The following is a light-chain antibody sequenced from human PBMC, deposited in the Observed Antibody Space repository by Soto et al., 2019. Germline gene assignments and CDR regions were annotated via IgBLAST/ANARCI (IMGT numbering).Light chain of an antibody. Sequence: DIQMTQSTSTLSASVGDRVTITCRASKSISSWLAWYQQKPGKSPKLLSKKASTLESGVPSSFSGSGSGTEFTLTISSLQPDDFATYYCQQSFTFGPGTKVDIK. J-gene: IGKJ3*01. CDR1: KSISSW. V-gene: IGKV1-5*03. CDR2: KAS. CDR3: QQSFT.